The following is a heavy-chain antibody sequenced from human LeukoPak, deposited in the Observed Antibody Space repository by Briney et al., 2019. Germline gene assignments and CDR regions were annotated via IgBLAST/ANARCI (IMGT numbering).Heavy chain of an antibody. J-gene: IGHJ4*02. Sequence: KPSETLSLTCTVSGVSISSYYWSWIRQPPGKGLEWIGEINHSGSTNYNPSLKSRVTISVDTSKNQFSLKLSSVTAADTAVYYCARAKGYSGSYIRVGGDYWGQGTLVTVSS. D-gene: IGHD1-26*01. CDR1: GVSISSYY. CDR2: INHSGST. CDR3: ARAKGYSGSYIRVGGDY. V-gene: IGHV4-34*01.